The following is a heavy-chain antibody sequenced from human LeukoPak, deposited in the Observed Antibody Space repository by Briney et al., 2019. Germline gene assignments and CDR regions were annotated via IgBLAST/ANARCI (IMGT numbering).Heavy chain of an antibody. CDR1: GFTFSSYW. V-gene: IGHV3-74*01. Sequence: GGSLRLSCAASGFTFSSYWLHWVRQAPGKGLVWVSRINSDGSSTRYADSVKGRFTISRDNSKNTLFLQLNSLRAEDSAVYYCARGGHDFNPFYWWGQGTLVTVSS. J-gene: IGHJ4*02. D-gene: IGHD2-21*02. CDR3: ARGGHDFNPFYW. CDR2: INSDGSST.